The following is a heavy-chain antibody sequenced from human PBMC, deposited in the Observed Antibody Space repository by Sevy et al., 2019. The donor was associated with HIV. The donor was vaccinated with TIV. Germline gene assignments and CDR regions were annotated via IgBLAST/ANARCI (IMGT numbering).Heavy chain of an antibody. CDR1: GFSFDDYT. Sequence: GGSLRLSCAASGFSFDDYTMNWVRQAPGKGLEWVSGITWNGDNIVYAESVKGRFTVSRDNDKTSLFLQMDSLRAEDTAVYYCARDRRGYFHKSGYLISDAFNFWGQGTLVTVSS. D-gene: IGHD5-12*01. J-gene: IGHJ3*01. CDR3: ARDRRGYFHKSGYLISDAFNF. CDR2: ITWNGDNI. V-gene: IGHV3-20*04.